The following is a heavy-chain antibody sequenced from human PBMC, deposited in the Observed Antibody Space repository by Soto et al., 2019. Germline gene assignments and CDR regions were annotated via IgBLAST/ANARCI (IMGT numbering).Heavy chain of an antibody. CDR3: ARGVAGSGFDL. D-gene: IGHD6-19*01. CDR2: TYYRSNWRH. V-gene: IGHV6-1*01. Sequence: QPLSIPSAISGDSGSINTAACNWIRSSPSRGLEWLGRTYYRSNWRHDYAVSVKSRITVNSDTSRNHFSLQLNSVTPDDTAMYYCARGVAGSGFDLWGQGTLVTGSP. CDR1: GDSGSINTAA. J-gene: IGHJ4*02.